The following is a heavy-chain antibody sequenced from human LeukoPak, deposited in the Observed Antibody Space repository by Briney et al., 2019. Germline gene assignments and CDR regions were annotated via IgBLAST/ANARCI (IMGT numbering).Heavy chain of an antibody. J-gene: IGHJ3*02. CDR1: GFTFSSYS. CDR2: ITSSSSYI. V-gene: IGHV3-21*01. Sequence: KTGGSLRLSCAASGFTFSSYSMNWVRQAPGKGLEWVSSITSSSSYIYYADSVKGRFTISRDNSKNTLYLEMNGLRTEDTALYYCAVGVNLWVWAFDTWGQGTMVTVSS. D-gene: IGHD2-21*01. CDR3: AVGVNLWVWAFDT.